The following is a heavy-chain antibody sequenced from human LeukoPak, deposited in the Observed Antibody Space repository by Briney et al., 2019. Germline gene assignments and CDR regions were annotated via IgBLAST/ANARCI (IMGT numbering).Heavy chain of an antibody. J-gene: IGHJ5*02. CDR3: ARAFVMGTTEYKYLDP. V-gene: IGHV1-2*06. CDR1: GYTFIDYH. Sequence: ASVKVSCKASGYTFIDYHLHWVRLAPGQGPEWMGRSNPNTGVTIYAQMFQDRVTMTRDTSTNTAYMELSSLTSDDTAVYFCARAFVMGTTEYKYLDPWGQGTLVTVSS. CDR2: SNPNTGVT. D-gene: IGHD1-7*01.